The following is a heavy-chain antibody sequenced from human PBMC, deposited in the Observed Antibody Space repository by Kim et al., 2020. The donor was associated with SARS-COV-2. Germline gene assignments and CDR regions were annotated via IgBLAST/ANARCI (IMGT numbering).Heavy chain of an antibody. D-gene: IGHD5-12*01. V-gene: IGHV3-20*04. CDR2: INRNGGST. J-gene: IGHJ4*02. CDR1: GFTFDDYG. CDR3: ARVRVPTVDIVATIFGSFEY. Sequence: GGSLRLSCAASGFTFDDYGMSWVRQAPGKGLEWVSGINRNGGSTGYADSVKGRFTISRDNAKNSLYLQMNSLRAEDTALYYCARVRVPTVDIVATIFGSFEYWGQGTLVTVSS.